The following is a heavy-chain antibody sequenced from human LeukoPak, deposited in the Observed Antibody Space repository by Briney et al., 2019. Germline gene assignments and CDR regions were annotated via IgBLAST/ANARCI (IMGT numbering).Heavy chain of an antibody. CDR2: IYYSGST. CDR3: AVNGESTSFDY. Sequence: PSETLSLTCTVSGGSISGSSYHWGWIRQPPGKGLEWIGSIYYSGSTYYNPSLKSRVTISVDTSKNQFSLKLSSVTAADTAVYYCAVNGESTSFDYWGQGTLVTVSS. V-gene: IGHV4-39*07. D-gene: IGHD7-27*01. CDR1: GGSISGSSYH. J-gene: IGHJ4*02.